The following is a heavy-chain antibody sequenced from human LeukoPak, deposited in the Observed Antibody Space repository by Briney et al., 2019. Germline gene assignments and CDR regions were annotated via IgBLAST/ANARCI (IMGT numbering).Heavy chain of an antibody. Sequence: GRSLRLSCAASGFTFSSYGMHWVRQAPGKGLEWVAVIWYDGSNKYYADSVKGRFTISRDNSKNTLYLQMNSLRAEDTAVYYWARGGGTTSWWYPFASWGQETLVTVS. CDR2: IWYDGSNK. J-gene: IGHJ4*02. CDR1: GFTFSSYG. CDR3: ARGGGTTSWWYPFAS. D-gene: IGHD2-15*01. V-gene: IGHV3-33*01.